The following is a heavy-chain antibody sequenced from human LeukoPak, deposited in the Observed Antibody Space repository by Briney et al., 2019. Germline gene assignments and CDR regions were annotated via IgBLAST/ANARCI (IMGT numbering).Heavy chain of an antibody. CDR2: ISYDGSNK. Sequence: GGSLRLSCAASGFTFSSYAMHWVRQAPGKGLEWVAVISYDGSNKYYADSVKGRFTISRGNSKNTLYLQMNSLRAEGTAVYYCARDLPWFDPWGQGTLVTVSS. CDR1: GFTFSSYA. J-gene: IGHJ5*02. V-gene: IGHV3-30-3*01. CDR3: ARDLPWFDP.